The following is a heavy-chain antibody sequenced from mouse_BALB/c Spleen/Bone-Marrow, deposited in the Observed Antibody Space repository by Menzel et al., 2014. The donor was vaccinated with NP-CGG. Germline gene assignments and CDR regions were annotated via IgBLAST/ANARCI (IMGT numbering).Heavy chain of an antibody. Sequence: QVQLQQPGAELMKPGASVKISCKATGYTFSNYWIDWVKQSPGHGLEWIGEILPGSGTANYNEKFKGKATFTADTSSNTAYMQLSILTSEDSALYYCARASVVPYYFDFWGQGTTLTVSS. CDR1: GYTFSNYW. V-gene: IGHV1-9*01. J-gene: IGHJ2*01. CDR2: ILPGSGTA. CDR3: ARASVVPYYFDF. D-gene: IGHD1-1*01.